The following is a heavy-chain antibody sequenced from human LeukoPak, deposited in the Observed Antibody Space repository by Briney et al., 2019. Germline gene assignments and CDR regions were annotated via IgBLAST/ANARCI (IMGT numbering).Heavy chain of an antibody. CDR3: ARALGSGTYYG. V-gene: IGHV3-53*01. J-gene: IGHJ4*02. D-gene: IGHD1-26*01. CDR1: GFPVASNY. Sequence: GGSLRLSCAASGFPVASNYMTWVRQAPGKGLEWVACFYSGESTFYADSVKGRFTISRDASKNTVHLQVDRLRADDTAMYYCARALGSGTYYGWGQGTLVTVSS. CDR2: FYSGEST.